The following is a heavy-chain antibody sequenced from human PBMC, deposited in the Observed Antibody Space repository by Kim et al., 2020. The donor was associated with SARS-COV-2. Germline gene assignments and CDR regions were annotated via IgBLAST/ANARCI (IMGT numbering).Heavy chain of an antibody. V-gene: IGHV1-69*02. J-gene: IGHJ4*02. CDR2: IIPILGIA. CDR1: GGTFSSYT. CDR3: ARDHAPGDYVWGSYHPGGVY. Sequence: SVKVSCKASGGTFSSYTISWVRQAPGQGLEWMGRIIPILGIANYAQKFQGRVTITADKSTSTAYMELSSLRSEDTAVYYCARDHAPGDYVWGSYHPGGVYWGQGTLVTVSS. D-gene: IGHD3-16*02.